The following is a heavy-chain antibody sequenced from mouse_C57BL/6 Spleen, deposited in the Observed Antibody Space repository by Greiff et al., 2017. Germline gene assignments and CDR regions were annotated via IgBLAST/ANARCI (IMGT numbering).Heavy chain of an antibody. Sequence: VMLVESGPGLVQPSQSLSITCTVSGFSLTSYGVHWVRQSPGKGLEWLGVIWSGGSTDYNAAFISRLSISKDNSKSQVFFKMNRLQADDTAIYYCARNLRVTTNYAMDYWGQGTSVTVSS. D-gene: IGHD2-2*01. CDR1: GFSLTSYG. CDR3: ARNLRVTTNYAMDY. CDR2: IWSGGST. J-gene: IGHJ4*01. V-gene: IGHV2-2*01.